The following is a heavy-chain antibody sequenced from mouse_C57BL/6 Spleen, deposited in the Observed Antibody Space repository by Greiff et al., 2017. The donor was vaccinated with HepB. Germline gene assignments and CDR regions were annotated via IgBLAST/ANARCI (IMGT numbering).Heavy chain of an antibody. D-gene: IGHD2-2*01. CDR3: ARMVTRAMDY. CDR2: IYPGSGNT. Sequence: VQLQQSGAELVRPGASVKLSCKASGYTFTDYYINWVKQRPGQGLEWIARIYPGSGNTYYNEKFKGKATLTAEKSSSTAYMQLSSLTSEDSAVYFCARMVTRAMDYWGQGTSVTVSS. J-gene: IGHJ4*01. V-gene: IGHV1-76*01. CDR1: GYTFTDYY.